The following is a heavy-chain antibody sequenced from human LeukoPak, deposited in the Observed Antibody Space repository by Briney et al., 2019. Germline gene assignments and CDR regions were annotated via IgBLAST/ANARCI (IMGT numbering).Heavy chain of an antibody. J-gene: IGHJ4*02. CDR2: IITTYGTA. V-gene: IGHV1-69*13. D-gene: IGHD3-16*02. CDR1: GGTAGIYS. CDR3: EAMSFGGVIVL. Sequence: SVKVSCKASGGTAGIYSISWVRQAPGQGLEWMGGIITTYGTANYAQRMQGRVTITADEFTGTAYMELSSLEPEDTAVYYCEAMSFGGVIVLWGQGTLVTVSS.